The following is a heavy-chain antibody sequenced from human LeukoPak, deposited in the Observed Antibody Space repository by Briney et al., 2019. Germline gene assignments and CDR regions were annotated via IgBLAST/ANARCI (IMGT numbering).Heavy chain of an antibody. J-gene: IGHJ6*02. CDR2: ISYDGSNK. D-gene: IGHD3-3*01. Sequence: GRSLRLSCAASGFTFSSYGMHWVRQAPGKGLEWVAVISYDGSNKYYADSVKGRLTISRDNSKNTLYLQMNSLRAEDTAVYYCAKDSRPILRFHYYYGMDVWGQGTTVTVSS. CDR3: AKDSRPILRFHYYYGMDV. CDR1: GFTFSSYG. V-gene: IGHV3-30*18.